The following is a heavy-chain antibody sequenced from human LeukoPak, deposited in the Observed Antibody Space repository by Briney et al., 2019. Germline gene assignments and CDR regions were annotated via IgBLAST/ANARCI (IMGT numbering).Heavy chain of an antibody. CDR1: GGSISSYY. J-gene: IGHJ3*02. D-gene: IGHD3-9*01. Sequence: SETLYLTCTVSGGSISSYYWSWIRQPAGKGLEWIGRIYTSGSTNYNPSLKSRVTMSVDTSKNQFSLKLSSVTAADTAVYYCACYDILTGYSSQNAFDIWGQGTMVTVSS. CDR3: ACYDILTGYSSQNAFDI. CDR2: IYTSGST. V-gene: IGHV4-4*07.